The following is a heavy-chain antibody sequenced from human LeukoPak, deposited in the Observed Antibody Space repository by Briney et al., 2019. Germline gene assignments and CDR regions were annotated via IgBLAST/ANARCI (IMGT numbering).Heavy chain of an antibody. V-gene: IGHV3-9*01. CDR2: FSWYSGRI. CDR3: AKDGMDV. Sequence: PGGSLRLSCAAFGFTFDDYAMHWVRRAPGKCLEWVSGFSWYSGRIGYADSVKGRFTISRDNAKNSLYLQMNSLRAEDTALYYCAKDGMDVWGQGTTVTVSS. CDR1: GFTFDDYA. J-gene: IGHJ6*02.